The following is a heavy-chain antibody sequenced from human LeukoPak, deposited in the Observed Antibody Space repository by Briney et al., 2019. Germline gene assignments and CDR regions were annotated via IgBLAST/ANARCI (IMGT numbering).Heavy chain of an antibody. CDR1: GFTFSDYY. Sequence: EGSLRLSCAASGFTFSDYYMSWIRQAPGKGLEWVSYISSSGSTIYYADSVKGRFTISRDNAKNSLYLQMNSLRAEDTAVYYCARGSLEWFFLLDPWGQGTLVTVSS. J-gene: IGHJ5*02. CDR2: ISSSGSTI. V-gene: IGHV3-11*01. CDR3: ARGSLEWFFLLDP. D-gene: IGHD3-3*01.